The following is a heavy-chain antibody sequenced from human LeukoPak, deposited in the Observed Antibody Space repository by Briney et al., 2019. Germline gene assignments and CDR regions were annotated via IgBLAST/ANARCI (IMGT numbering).Heavy chain of an antibody. CDR1: GYTFTGYY. V-gene: IGHV1-2*02. D-gene: IGHD3-22*01. CDR2: INPNSGGT. J-gene: IGHJ3*02. Sequence: ASVKVSCKASGYTFTGYYMHWVRQAPGQGLEWMGWINPNSGGTNYAQKFQGRVTMTRDTSISTAYMELSRLRSDDTAVYYCARGLDYYDSSGYYSAFDIWGQGTMVTVSS. CDR3: ARGLDYYDSSGYYSAFDI.